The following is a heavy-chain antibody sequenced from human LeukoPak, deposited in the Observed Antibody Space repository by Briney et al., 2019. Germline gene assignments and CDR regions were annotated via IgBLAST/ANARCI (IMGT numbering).Heavy chain of an antibody. CDR2: ISTSSTYI. D-gene: IGHD6-13*01. J-gene: IGHJ4*02. V-gene: IGHV3-21*01. Sequence: GGSLRLSCAASGFTFSSYNMNWVRQAPGKGLEWVSSISTSSTYIYYADSVKGRFTISRDNAKNSLYLQMNSLRAEDTAVYYCATEDSNWYPIYWGQGTLVTVSS. CDR3: ATEDSNWYPIY. CDR1: GFTFSSYN.